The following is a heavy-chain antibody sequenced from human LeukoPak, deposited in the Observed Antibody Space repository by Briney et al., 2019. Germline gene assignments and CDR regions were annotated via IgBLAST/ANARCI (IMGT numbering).Heavy chain of an antibody. CDR1: GGSISSYY. CDR2: IYYSGST. D-gene: IGHD1-26*01. V-gene: IGHV4-59*01. J-gene: IGHJ5*02. CDR3: ARGIVGATGLSWFDP. Sequence: SETLSLTCTVSGGSISSYYWSWIRQPPGKGLEWIGYIYYSGSTNYNPSLKSRVTISVDTSKNQFSLKLSFVTAADTAVYYCARGIVGATGLSWFDPWGQGTLVTVSS.